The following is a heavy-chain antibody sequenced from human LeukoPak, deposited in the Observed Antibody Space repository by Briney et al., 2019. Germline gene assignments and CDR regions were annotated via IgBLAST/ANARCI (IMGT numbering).Heavy chain of an antibody. D-gene: IGHD3-3*01. CDR2: ISNDGTTT. Sequence: GGSERLSRAACGFIFSGYWMHWVRQPRGKGLVLVLLISNDGTTTTYAHSVRGRFTISRDNAKNTLYLQMNSLRAEDTAVYYCARTQANAFCDSWGQGTLVTVSS. CDR1: GFIFSGYW. CDR3: ARTQANAFCDS. J-gene: IGHJ4*02. V-gene: IGHV3-74*01.